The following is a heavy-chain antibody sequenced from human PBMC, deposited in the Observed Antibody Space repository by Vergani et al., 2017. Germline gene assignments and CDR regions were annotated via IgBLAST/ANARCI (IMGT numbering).Heavy chain of an antibody. D-gene: IGHD5-18*01. V-gene: IGHV3-23*01. CDR2: LTASGSGI. CDR3: ARDSGAPRYSYGSDYYYYGMDV. Sequence: EVQLLESGGRLVQPGGSLRLSCVASGFAFSRYAMSWVRQAPGKGLEWVSGLTASGSGISHADAVRGRFTISRDNSKNTLFLQMDSLRAEDTAVYYCARDSGAPRYSYGSDYYYYGMDVWGQGTTVTVSS. J-gene: IGHJ6*02. CDR1: GFAFSRYA.